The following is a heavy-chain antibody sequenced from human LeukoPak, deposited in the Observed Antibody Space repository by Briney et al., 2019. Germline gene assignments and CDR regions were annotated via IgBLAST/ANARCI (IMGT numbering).Heavy chain of an antibody. Sequence: PGGSLRLSCAASGFTFSSYAMSWVRQAPGKGLEWVSAISGSGGSTYYADSVKGRFTISRDNSKNTLYLQMNSLRAEDTAVYYCAKVKGRESRGVRFWESYYYYGMDVWGQGTTVTVSS. CDR2: ISGSGGST. CDR3: AKVKGRESRGVRFWESYYYYGMDV. V-gene: IGHV3-23*01. CDR1: GFTFSSYA. J-gene: IGHJ6*02. D-gene: IGHD3-3*01.